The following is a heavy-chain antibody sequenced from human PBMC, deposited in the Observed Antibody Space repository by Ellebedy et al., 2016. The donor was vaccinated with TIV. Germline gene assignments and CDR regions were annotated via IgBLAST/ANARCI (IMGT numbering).Heavy chain of an antibody. V-gene: IGHV4-59*01. Sequence: MPGGSLRLSCTVSGGSISSYYWSWIRQPPGKGLEWIGYIYYSGSTNYNPSLKSRVTISVDTSKNQFSLKLSPVTAADTAVYYCARGYCSGGSCYYLLDYYGMDVWGQGTTVTVSS. CDR3: ARGYCSGGSCYYLLDYYGMDV. J-gene: IGHJ6*02. D-gene: IGHD2-15*01. CDR1: GGSISSYY. CDR2: IYYSGST.